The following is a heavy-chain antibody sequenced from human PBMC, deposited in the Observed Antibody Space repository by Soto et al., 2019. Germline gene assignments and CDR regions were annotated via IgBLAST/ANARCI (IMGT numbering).Heavy chain of an antibody. J-gene: IGHJ5*02. V-gene: IGHV2-5*02. Sequence: QITLKESCPTLVKPTQTLTLTCTFSGFSLSTSGVGVGWIRQPPGKALEWLALIYWDDDKRSSPSMRSRLTITKDTSKYQMVLTLTNMDPVYKDLDFCLRKGGNGCPLDTRCEGTIITV. CDR2: IYWDDDK. CDR1: GFSLSTSGVG. D-gene: IGHD2-8*01. CDR3: LRKGGNGCPLDT.